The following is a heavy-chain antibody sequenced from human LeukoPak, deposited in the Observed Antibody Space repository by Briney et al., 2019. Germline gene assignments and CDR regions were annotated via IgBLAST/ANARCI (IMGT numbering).Heavy chain of an antibody. V-gene: IGHV1-18*01. CDR2: ISAYNGNT. J-gene: IGHJ6*02. CDR3: ARVIATYYYDSSGDTPTYYYGMDV. CDR1: GYTFTSYG. Sequence: ASVTVSCKASGYTFTSYGISWVRQAPGQGLEWMGWISAYNGNTNYAQKLQGRVTMTTDTSTSTAYMELRSLRSDDTAVYYCARVIATYYYDSSGDTPTYYYGMDVWGQGTTVTVSS. D-gene: IGHD3-22*01.